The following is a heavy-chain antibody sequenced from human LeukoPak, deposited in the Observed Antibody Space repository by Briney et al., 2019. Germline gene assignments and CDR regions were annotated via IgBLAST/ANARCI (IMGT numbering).Heavy chain of an antibody. CDR2: ISAYNGNT. D-gene: IGHD4-23*01. CDR1: GYTFTSYG. CDR3: AISTVVSDAFDI. J-gene: IGHJ3*02. V-gene: IGHV1-18*01. Sequence: ASVKVSCKASGYTFTSYGISWVRQAPGQGLEWMGWISAYNGNTNYAQKLQGRVTMTTDTSTSKAYMELRSLRSDDTAVYYCAISTVVSDAFDIWGQGTMVTVSS.